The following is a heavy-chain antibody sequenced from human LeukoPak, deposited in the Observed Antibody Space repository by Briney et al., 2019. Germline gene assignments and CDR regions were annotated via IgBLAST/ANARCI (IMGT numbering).Heavy chain of an antibody. D-gene: IGHD1-7*01. J-gene: IGHJ4*02. CDR3: ARLMGTVTTYDY. CDR1: GFTFSSYS. CDR2: ITPDGSGD. V-gene: IGHV3-7*01. Sequence: GGSLRLSCAASGFTFSSYSMSWVRQAPGRGLEWVASITPDGSGDYYLDSVKGRFTISRDNAENSLFLQMSSLGAEDTAVYYCARLMGTVTTYDYWGQGTLVTVSS.